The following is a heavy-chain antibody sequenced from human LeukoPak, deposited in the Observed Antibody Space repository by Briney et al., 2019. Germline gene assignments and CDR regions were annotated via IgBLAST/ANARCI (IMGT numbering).Heavy chain of an antibody. J-gene: IGHJ4*02. V-gene: IGHV4-4*07. D-gene: IGHD6-13*01. CDR2: IYTSGST. CDR1: GGSISRYY. Sequence: SETLSLTCTVSGGSISRYYWSWIRQPAGKGLEWIGRIYTSGSTNYNPSLKSRVTMPVDTSKNQFSLKLSSVTAADTAVYYCARDSWSYSSSWYGRLDYFDYWGQGTLVTVSS. CDR3: ARDSWSYSSSWYGRLDYFDY.